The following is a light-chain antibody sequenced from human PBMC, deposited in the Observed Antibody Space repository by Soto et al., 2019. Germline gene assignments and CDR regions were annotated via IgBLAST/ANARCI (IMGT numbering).Light chain of an antibody. CDR1: SSDVGGYNY. V-gene: IGLV2-14*03. J-gene: IGLJ2*01. Sequence: QSALTQPASVSGSPGQSITISCTGTSSDVGGYNYVSWYQQQPDKAPKLMIYDVSNRPSGVSIRFSGSKSGNTASLTISGIQDEDEAVYYCNSYTTSSTHVIFGGGTKVTVL. CDR2: DVS. CDR3: NSYTTSSTHVI.